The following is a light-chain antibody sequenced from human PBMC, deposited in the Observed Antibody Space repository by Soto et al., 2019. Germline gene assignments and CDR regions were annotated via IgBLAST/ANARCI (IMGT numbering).Light chain of an antibody. CDR1: RSDVGGYNF. J-gene: IGLJ1*01. Sequence: QSALAQPPSASGSPGQSVTISCTGTRSDVGGYNFVSWYQQHPGKAPKLLIYEVTQRPSGVPDHFSASKSGNTASLTVSGLQAEDEADYYCSSYAGSNMGVFGTGTKVTVL. CDR2: EVT. CDR3: SSYAGSNMGV. V-gene: IGLV2-8*01.